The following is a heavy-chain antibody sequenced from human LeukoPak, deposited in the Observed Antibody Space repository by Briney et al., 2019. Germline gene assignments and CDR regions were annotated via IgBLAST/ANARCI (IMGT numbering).Heavy chain of an antibody. J-gene: IGHJ4*02. CDR1: GFTFSSYS. CDR2: ISGSGSGGST. Sequence: GGSLRLSCAASGFTFSSYSMNWVRQAPGKGLEWVSNISGSGSGGSTYYADSAKGRFTISRDNSKNTLYLQMNSLRAEDTAVYYCARSRLPDYWGQGTLVTVSS. CDR3: ARSRLPDY. V-gene: IGHV3-48*01.